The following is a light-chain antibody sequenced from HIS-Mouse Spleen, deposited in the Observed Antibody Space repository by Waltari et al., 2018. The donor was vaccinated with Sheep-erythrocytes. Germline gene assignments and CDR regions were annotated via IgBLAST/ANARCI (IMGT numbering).Light chain of an antibody. J-gene: IGLJ2*01. CDR1: NLGDKY. CDR3: QAWDSSTAV. V-gene: IGLV3-1*01. CDR2: QDS. Sequence: SYELTQPHSVSVSPGQTASITCSGDNLGDKYACWYQQKPGQSPVLVIYQDSKRPSGIPERFSGSNSGNTATLTISGTQAMDEADYYCQAWDSSTAVFGGGTKLTVL.